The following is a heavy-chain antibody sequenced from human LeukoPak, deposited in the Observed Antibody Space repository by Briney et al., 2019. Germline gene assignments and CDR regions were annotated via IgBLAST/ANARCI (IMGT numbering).Heavy chain of an antibody. V-gene: IGHV1-69*04. CDR1: GGTFSSYA. D-gene: IGHD5-24*01. CDR2: IIPIFGIA. J-gene: IGHJ6*02. Sequence: SVKVSCKASGGTFSSYAISWVRQAPGQGLEWMGRIIPIFGIANYAQKFQGRVTITADKSTSTAYMELSSLRSEDTAVYYCARGEMATIRDYYYGMDVWGQGTTVTVSS. CDR3: ARGEMATIRDYYYGMDV.